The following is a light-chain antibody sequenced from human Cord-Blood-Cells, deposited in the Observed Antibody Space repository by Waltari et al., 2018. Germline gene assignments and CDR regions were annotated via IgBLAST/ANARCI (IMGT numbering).Light chain of an antibody. CDR3: QQYDNLPLT. Sequence: DIQMTQSPSSLSASVGDRVPITCKASQDISNYLNGYQQKPGKAPKLLIYDASNLETGVPSRFSGSGSGTDFTFTISSLQPEDIATYYCQQYDNLPLTFGGGTKVEIK. V-gene: IGKV1-33*01. CDR2: DAS. J-gene: IGKJ4*01. CDR1: QDISNY.